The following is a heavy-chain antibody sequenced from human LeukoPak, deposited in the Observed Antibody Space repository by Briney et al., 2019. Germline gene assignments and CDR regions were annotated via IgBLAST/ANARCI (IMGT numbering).Heavy chain of an antibody. CDR1: GFTFSSYG. CDR2: IRYDGSNK. CDR3: AKAPPYCSGGSCYGFDY. V-gene: IGHV3-30*02. J-gene: IGHJ4*02. Sequence: GGSLRLSCAASGFTFSSYGMHWVRQAPGKGLEGVAFIRYDGSNKYYADSVKGRFTISRDNSKNTLYLQMNSLRAEDTAVYYCAKAPPYCSGGSCYGFDYWGQGTLVTVSS. D-gene: IGHD2-15*01.